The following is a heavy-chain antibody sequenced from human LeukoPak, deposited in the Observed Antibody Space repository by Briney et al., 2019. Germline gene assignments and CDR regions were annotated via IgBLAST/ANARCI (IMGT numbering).Heavy chain of an antibody. V-gene: IGHV3-30-3*01. CDR1: GFTFSSYA. CDR2: ISYDGSNK. J-gene: IGHJ4*02. CDR3: ARDHELTIAAVDY. Sequence: GGSLRLSCAASGFTFSSYAMHWVRQAPGKGLEWVAVISYDGSNKYYADSVKGRFTISRDNSKNTLYLQMNSLRAEDTAVYYCARDHELTIAAVDYWGQGTLVTVSS. D-gene: IGHD6-13*01.